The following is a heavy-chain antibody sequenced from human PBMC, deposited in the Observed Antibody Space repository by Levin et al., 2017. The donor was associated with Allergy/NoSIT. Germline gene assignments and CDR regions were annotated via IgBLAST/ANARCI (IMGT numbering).Heavy chain of an antibody. D-gene: IGHD2-2*01. J-gene: IGHJ5*02. CDR1: GGSFSGYY. CDR3: ARGPYCSSTSCYSGRGKAPSNWFDP. CDR2: INHSGST. V-gene: IGHV4-34*01. Sequence: QSQTLSLTCAVYGGSFSGYYWSWIRQPPGKGLEWIGEINHSGSTNYNPSLKSRVTISVDTSKNQFSLKLSSVTAADTAVYYCARGPYCSSTSCYSGRGKAPSNWFDPWGQGTLVTVSS.